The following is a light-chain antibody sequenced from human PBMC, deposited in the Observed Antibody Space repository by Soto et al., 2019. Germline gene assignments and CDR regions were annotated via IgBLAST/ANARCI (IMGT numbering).Light chain of an antibody. Sequence: DIQMTQSPSTLSASVGDRVTLTCRASQTVGIWLAWYQQKPGKAPKLLIYDASSLQIGVPSRFSGSGSGTEFTLTISSLQPDDSATYYCQQYNSYSYTFGLGTKLEIK. J-gene: IGKJ2*01. CDR3: QQYNSYSYT. CDR1: QTVGIW. V-gene: IGKV1-5*01. CDR2: DAS.